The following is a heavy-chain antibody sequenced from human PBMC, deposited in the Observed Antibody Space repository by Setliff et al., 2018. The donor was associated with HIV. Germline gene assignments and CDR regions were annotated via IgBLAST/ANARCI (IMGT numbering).Heavy chain of an antibody. V-gene: IGHV5-51*01. Sequence: GESLKISCKGSGYSFTSNWIGWVRQMPGKGLEWMGIIYPGDSDARYTPSFQGHVAFSVDKSISTAYLQWRSLKASDTAMYYCASGFCNTPSCYIGVLDHWGLGTLVTVSS. CDR2: IYPGDSDA. CDR3: ASGFCNTPSCYIGVLDH. CDR1: GYSFTSNW. D-gene: IGHD2-2*02. J-gene: IGHJ4*02.